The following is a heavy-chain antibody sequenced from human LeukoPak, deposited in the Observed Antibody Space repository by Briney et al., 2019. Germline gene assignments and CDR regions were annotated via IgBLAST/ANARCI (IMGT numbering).Heavy chain of an antibody. D-gene: IGHD3-3*01. Sequence: ASVKVSCKASGYTFTSYYMHWVRQAPGQGLEWMGWISAYNGNTNYAQKLQGRVTMTTDTSTSTAYMELRSLRSDDTAVYYCARWPDDFWSGYYEIDYWGQGTLVTVSS. CDR3: ARWPDDFWSGYYEIDY. CDR2: ISAYNGNT. V-gene: IGHV1-18*04. J-gene: IGHJ4*02. CDR1: GYTFTSYY.